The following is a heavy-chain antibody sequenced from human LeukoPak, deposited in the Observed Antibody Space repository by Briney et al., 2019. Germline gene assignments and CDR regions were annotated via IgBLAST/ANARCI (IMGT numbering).Heavy chain of an antibody. CDR3: ARGGLVRGSIDSLIAFDF. Sequence: SQTLSLTCVISGDSVSRKSAGWNWIRQSPSRGLEWLGRIYYRSTWYSDFLTSRITISPDTYKNQFSLHLDSVTPEDTAVYYCARGGLVRGSIDSLIAFDFWGQGTVVTVSS. CDR1: GDSVSRKSAG. V-gene: IGHV6-1*01. D-gene: IGHD3-10*01. J-gene: IGHJ3*01. CDR2: IYYRSTWYS.